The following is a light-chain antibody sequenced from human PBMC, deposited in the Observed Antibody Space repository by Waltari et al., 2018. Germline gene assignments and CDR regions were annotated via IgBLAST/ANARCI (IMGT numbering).Light chain of an antibody. CDR3: SSYISTSTPVV. J-gene: IGLJ2*01. Sequence: QSALTQPASVSGSPGQSITISCTGTSSDVGGYNYVSWYQQHPGKAPKLMIYDVSKRPSVVSNRFSCSKSGNTASLTISGLQAEDEADYYCSSYISTSTPVVFGEGTKLTVL. CDR2: DVS. V-gene: IGLV2-14*03. CDR1: SSDVGGYNY.